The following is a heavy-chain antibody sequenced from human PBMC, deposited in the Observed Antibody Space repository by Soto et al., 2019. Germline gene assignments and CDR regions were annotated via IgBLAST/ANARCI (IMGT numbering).Heavy chain of an antibody. CDR3: ARGLITGSQYSGGWYYFDS. CDR2: INHSGSA. V-gene: IGHV4-34*01. CDR1: GGSFSGYI. D-gene: IGHD1-26*01. J-gene: IGHJ4*02. Sequence: QVQLQQSGAGLLKPSETLSLTCDVYGGSFSGYIWTWIRQTPGKGLQWIGQINHSGSANYNPSLKSRVTISVHTANSQSSLELSSVTAADTAVYYCARGLITGSQYSGGWYYFDSWCQGTQVTVSS.